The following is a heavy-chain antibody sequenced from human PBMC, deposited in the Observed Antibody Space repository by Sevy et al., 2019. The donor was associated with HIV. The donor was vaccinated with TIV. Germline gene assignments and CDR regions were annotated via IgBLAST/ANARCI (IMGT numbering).Heavy chain of an antibody. CDR3: AKDGDYYGSGSDDGPFDY. Sequence: GGSLRLSCAASGFTFSSYGMHWVRQAPGKGLEWVAVISYDGSNKYYADPVKGRLTISRDNSKNTLYLQMNSLRAEDTAVYYCAKDGDYYGSGSDDGPFDYWGQGTLVTVSS. CDR1: GFTFSSYG. J-gene: IGHJ4*02. D-gene: IGHD3-10*01. V-gene: IGHV3-30*18. CDR2: ISYDGSNK.